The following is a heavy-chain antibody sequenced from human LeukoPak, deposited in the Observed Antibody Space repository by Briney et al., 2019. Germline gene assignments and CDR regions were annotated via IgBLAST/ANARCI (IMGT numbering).Heavy chain of an antibody. V-gene: IGHV1-69*13. Sequence: SVKVSCKASGGTFSSYAISWVRQAPGQGLEWMGGIIPIFGTANYARKFQGRVTITADESTSTAYMELSSLRSEDTAVYYCARRMAVPAAFDYWGQGTLVTVSS. J-gene: IGHJ4*02. CDR1: GGTFSSYA. CDR2: IIPIFGTA. CDR3: ARRMAVPAAFDY. D-gene: IGHD2-2*01.